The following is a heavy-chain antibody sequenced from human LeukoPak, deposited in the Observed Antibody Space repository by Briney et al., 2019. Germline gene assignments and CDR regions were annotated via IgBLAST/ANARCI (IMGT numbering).Heavy chain of an antibody. CDR2: INHSGST. V-gene: IGHV4-34*01. CDR3: ARDPTITGIANRYFDY. J-gene: IGHJ4*02. Sequence: SETLSLTCAVYGGSFSGYYWSWIRQPPGKGLEWIGEINHSGSTNYNPSLKSRVTISVDTSKNQFSLKLSSVTAADTAVYYCARDPTITGIANRYFDYWGQGTLVTVSS. D-gene: IGHD6-13*01. CDR1: GGSFSGYY.